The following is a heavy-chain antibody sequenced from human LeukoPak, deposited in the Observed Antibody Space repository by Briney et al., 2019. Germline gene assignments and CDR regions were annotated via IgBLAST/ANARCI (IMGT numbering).Heavy chain of an antibody. CDR3: ARAESEVVIFDY. V-gene: IGHV1-46*01. CDR2: IHPSGGST. D-gene: IGHD3-22*01. CDR1: GYTFTSYY. Sequence: GASVKVSCKASGYTFTSYYMHWVRQAPGQGLEWMGIIHPSGGSTSYAQKFQGRVTMTRDTSTSTVYMELSSLRSEDTAVYCCARAESEVVIFDYWGQGTLVTVSS. J-gene: IGHJ4*02.